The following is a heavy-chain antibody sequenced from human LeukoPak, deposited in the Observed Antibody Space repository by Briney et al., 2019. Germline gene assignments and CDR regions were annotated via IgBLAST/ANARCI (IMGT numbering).Heavy chain of an antibody. CDR3: ARGQGTYYYYGMDV. D-gene: IGHD1-1*01. J-gene: IGHJ6*02. CDR2: INHSGST. Sequence: KPSETLSLTCAVYGGSFSGYYWSWIRQPPGKGLEWIGEINHSGSTNYNPSLKSRVTISVDTSKNQFSLKLSSVTAADTAVYYCARGQGTYYYYGMDVWGQGTTVTVSS. V-gene: IGHV4-34*01. CDR1: GGSFSGYY.